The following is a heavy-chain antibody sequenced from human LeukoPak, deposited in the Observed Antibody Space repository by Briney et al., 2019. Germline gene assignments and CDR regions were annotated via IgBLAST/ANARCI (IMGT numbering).Heavy chain of an antibody. CDR3: ARVQRAYDILTGYHSYNWFDP. V-gene: IGHV3-7*01. Sequence: GGSLRLSCAASGFTFSSYWMSWVRQAPGKGLEWVANIKQDGSEKYYVDSVKGRFTISRDNAKNSLYLQMNSLRAEDTAAYYCARVQRAYDILTGYHSYNWFDPWGQGTLVTVSS. D-gene: IGHD3-9*01. CDR1: GFTFSSYW. J-gene: IGHJ5*02. CDR2: IKQDGSEK.